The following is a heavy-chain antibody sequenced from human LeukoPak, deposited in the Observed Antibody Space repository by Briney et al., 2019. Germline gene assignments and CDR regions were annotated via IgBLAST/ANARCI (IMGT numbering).Heavy chain of an antibody. CDR2: IIPILGIA. V-gene: IGHV1-69*04. Sequence: SVKVSCKASGGTFSSYAISWVRQAPGQGLEWMGRIIPILGIANYAQKFQGRVSITADKSTSTAYMELSSLRSEDTAVYYCARVDYGDYLDYWGQGTLVTVSS. J-gene: IGHJ4*02. D-gene: IGHD4-17*01. CDR3: ARVDYGDYLDY. CDR1: GGTFSSYA.